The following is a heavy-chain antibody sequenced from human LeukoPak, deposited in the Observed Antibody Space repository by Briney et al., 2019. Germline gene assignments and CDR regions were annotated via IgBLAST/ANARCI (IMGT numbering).Heavy chain of an antibody. V-gene: IGHV4-59*01. CDR1: GASITTYY. Sequence: PSETLSLTCTVSGASITTYYWTWIRQPPGKGLEWIGYIYHSGSTNYNPSLKSRVTISLGTSRNQFSLRLSSVTAADTAVYFCAREYSTSSEGDYFDYWGQGSLVTVSS. D-gene: IGHD6-6*01. CDR3: AREYSTSSEGDYFDY. CDR2: IYHSGST. J-gene: IGHJ4*02.